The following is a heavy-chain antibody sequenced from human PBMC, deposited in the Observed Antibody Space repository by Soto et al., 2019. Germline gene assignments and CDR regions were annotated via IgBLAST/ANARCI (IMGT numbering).Heavy chain of an antibody. D-gene: IGHD2-2*01. CDR2: ISYDGNTK. Sequence: GGSLRLSCAASGFTFSDYGMHWVRQAPGKGLEWVAVISYDGNTKYYTDSVKGRFTISRDNSKNTLYLQMNSLRAEDTAVYYCAKYIIVLVPAFDFWGQGTLVTVSS. CDR3: AKYIIVLVPAFDF. CDR1: GFTFSDYG. V-gene: IGHV3-30*18. J-gene: IGHJ4*02.